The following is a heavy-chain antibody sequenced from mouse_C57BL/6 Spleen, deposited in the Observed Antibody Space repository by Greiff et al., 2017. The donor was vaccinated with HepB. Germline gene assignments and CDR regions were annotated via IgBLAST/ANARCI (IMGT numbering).Heavy chain of an antibody. CDR3: TTNYYGPYYFDY. V-gene: IGHV14-4*01. D-gene: IGHD1-2*01. J-gene: IGHJ2*01. Sequence: VQLQQSGAELVRPGASVKLSCTASGFNIKDDYMHWVKQRPEQGLEWIGWIDPENGDTEYASKFQGKATITADTSSNTAYLQLSSLTSEDTAVYYCTTNYYGPYYFDYWGQGTTLTVSS. CDR1: GFNIKDDY. CDR2: IDPENGDT.